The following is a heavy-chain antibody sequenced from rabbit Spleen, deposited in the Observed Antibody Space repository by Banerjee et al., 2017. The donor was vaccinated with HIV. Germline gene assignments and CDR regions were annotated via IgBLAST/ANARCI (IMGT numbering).Heavy chain of an antibody. D-gene: IGHD1-1*01. V-gene: IGHV1S45*01. CDR1: GIDFSGTVY. Sequence: QQQLVESGGDLVKPEGSLTLTCAASGIDFSGTVYVCWVRQAPGRGLEWIACIFAGGSDTTYSATWAKGRFTCSKTSSTTVTLQVTRLTAADTATYFCARDTSSSFSSYGMDLWGPGTLVTVS. CDR3: ARDTSSSFSSYGMDL. CDR2: IFAGGSDTT. J-gene: IGHJ6*01.